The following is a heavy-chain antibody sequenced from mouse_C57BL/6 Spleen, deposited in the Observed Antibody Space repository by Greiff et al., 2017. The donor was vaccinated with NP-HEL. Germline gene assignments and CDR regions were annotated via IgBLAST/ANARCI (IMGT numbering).Heavy chain of an antibody. CDR1: GFTFSNYW. V-gene: IGHV6-3*01. CDR2: IRLKSDNYAT. CDR3: SRGCLRPLDY. Sequence: KVEESGGGLVQPGGSMKLSCVASGFTFSNYWMNWVRQSPEKGLEWVAQIRLKSDNYATHYAESVKGRFTISRYDSKSSVYLQMNNLRAEDTGIYYCSRGCLRPLDYWGQGTTLTVSS. J-gene: IGHJ2*01.